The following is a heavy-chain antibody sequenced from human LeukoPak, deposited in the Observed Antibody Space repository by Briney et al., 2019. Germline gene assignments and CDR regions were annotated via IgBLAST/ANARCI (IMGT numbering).Heavy chain of an antibody. CDR2: IYYSGST. J-gene: IGHJ5*01. V-gene: IGHV4-59*11. Sequence: PSETLSLTCTVSGGSINSHYWSWIRQPPGKGLECLGYIYYSGSTKYNPSLNSRATISLDTSKNQFFLKLTSVTAADTAVYYCARDGDGGGWFDSGGQGALVTVSS. D-gene: IGHD6-25*01. CDR1: GGSINSHY. CDR3: ARDGDGGGWFDS.